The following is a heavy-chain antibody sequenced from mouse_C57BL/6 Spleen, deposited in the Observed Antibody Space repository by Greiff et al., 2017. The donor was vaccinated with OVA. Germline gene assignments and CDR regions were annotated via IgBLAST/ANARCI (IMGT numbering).Heavy chain of an antibody. J-gene: IGHJ4*01. CDR2: INPSAGGT. CDR3: AREDSSGYYAMDY. CDR1: GYSFTGYY. V-gene: IGHV1-42*01. D-gene: IGHD3-2*02. Sequence: VQLKQSGPELVKPGASVKISCKASGYSFTGYYMNWVKQSPEKSLEWIGEINPSAGGTTYNQKFKDKATLTVDKSSSTAYMQLKSLTSEDSAVYYCAREDSSGYYAMDYWGQGTSVTVSS.